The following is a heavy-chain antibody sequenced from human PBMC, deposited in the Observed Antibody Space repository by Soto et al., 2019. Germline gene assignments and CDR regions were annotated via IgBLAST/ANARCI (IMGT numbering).Heavy chain of an antibody. V-gene: IGHV4-30-4*01. CDR2: IYDSGNT. CDR1: GGSISDGAYY. CDR3: ASGLSGDKGDQ. J-gene: IGHJ4*02. D-gene: IGHD2-21*01. Sequence: QVQLQESGPGLVKPSQTLSLTCTVSGGSISDGAYYWSWIRQPPGKGLEWIGHIYDSGNTYNNPSRKSRLTISVDTSKNHFSLNLNSVTAADTAVYYCASGLSGDKGDQWGQGTLVTVSS.